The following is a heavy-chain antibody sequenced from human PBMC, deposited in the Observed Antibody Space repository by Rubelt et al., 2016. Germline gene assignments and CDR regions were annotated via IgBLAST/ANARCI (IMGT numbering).Heavy chain of an antibody. J-gene: IGHJ3*02. CDR1: GFSFSSYS. CDR3: ARDVMWAFDI. V-gene: IGHV3-21*01. D-gene: IGHD3-16*01. CDR2: ITWSSDYI. Sequence: EVQMVESGGGLVKPGGSLRLSCAASGFSFSSYSMIWVRQAPGEGLEWVSSITWSSDYIYYADSVKGRFTISRDNAKNSLYLQMNNLRAEDTAVYYCARDVMWAFDIWGQGTMVTVSS.